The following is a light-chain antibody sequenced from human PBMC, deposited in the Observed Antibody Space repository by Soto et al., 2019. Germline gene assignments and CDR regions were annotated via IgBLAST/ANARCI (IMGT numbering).Light chain of an antibody. J-gene: IGKJ1*01. V-gene: IGKV1-5*03. CDR2: KAS. Sequence: DIQMTQSPSTLAASFGDRVTITCRASQTINRWLAWYQQKPGEVPKLLIYKASVLESGVPSRFSGSGSGTEFTLNISRLQTEDVATYYCQHSSFGQGTKVDIK. CDR1: QTINRW. CDR3: QHSS.